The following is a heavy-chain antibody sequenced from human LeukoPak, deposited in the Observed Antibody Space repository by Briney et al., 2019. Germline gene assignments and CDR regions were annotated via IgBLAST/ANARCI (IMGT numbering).Heavy chain of an antibody. CDR2: ISASGGLT. CDR3: ARRAGGYSHPYDY. D-gene: IGHD4-23*01. Sequence: GGSLRLSCAASGFTFSSYWMHWVRQAPGKGLVWVSGISASGGLTYYADSVKGRFTISRDNSKNTLYLQMNSLRAEDTAVYYCARRAGGYSHPYDYWGQGILVTVSS. CDR1: GFTFSSYW. J-gene: IGHJ4*02. V-gene: IGHV3-23*01.